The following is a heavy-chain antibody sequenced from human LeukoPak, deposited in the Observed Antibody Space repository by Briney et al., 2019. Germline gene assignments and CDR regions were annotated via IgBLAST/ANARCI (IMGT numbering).Heavy chain of an antibody. CDR3: PRDGYLLWFGDQIDY. V-gene: IGHV3-7*01. D-gene: IGHD3-10*01. CDR1: GFTFSSYW. J-gene: IGHJ4*02. Sequence: PGGSLRLSCAASGFTFSSYWMSWVRQAPGKGLEWVANIKQDGSEKYYVDSVKGRFTISRDNAKNSLYLQMNSLRAEDTAVYYCPRDGYLLWFGDQIDYWGQGTLVTVSS. CDR2: IKQDGSEK.